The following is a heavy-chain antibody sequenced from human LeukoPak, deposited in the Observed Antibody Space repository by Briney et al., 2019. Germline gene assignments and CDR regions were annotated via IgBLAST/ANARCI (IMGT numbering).Heavy chain of an antibody. D-gene: IGHD6-25*01. Sequence: GGSLGLSCAASGFTVSSNYMSWVRQAPGKGLEWVSVIYSGGSTYYADSVKGRFTISRDNSKNTLYLQMNSLRAEDTAVYYCARDRGRAAFDIWGQGTMVTVSS. CDR1: GFTVSSNY. V-gene: IGHV3-53*01. CDR3: ARDRGRAAFDI. CDR2: IYSGGST. J-gene: IGHJ3*02.